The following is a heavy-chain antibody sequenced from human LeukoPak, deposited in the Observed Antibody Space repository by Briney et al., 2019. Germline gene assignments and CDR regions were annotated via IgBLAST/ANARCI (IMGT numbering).Heavy chain of an antibody. CDR2: IKQDGSEK. D-gene: IGHD6-13*01. Sequence: GGSLRLSCAASGFTFSSYWMSWVRQAAGKGLEWVANIKQDGSEKYYVDSVKGRFTISRDNAKNSLYLQMNSLRAEDTAVYYCARVASSSWYSLFDPWGQGTLVSVCS. CDR3: ARVASSSWYSLFDP. J-gene: IGHJ5*02. V-gene: IGHV3-7*01. CDR1: GFTFSSYW.